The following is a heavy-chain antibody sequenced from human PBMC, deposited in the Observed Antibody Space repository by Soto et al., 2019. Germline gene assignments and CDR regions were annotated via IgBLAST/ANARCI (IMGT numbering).Heavy chain of an antibody. CDR2: ISAYNGNT. Sequence: VSVKVSCKASGYTFTSYGISWVRQAPGQGLEWMGWISAYNGNTNYAQKLQGRVTMTTDTSTSTAYMELRSLRSDDTAVYYCAREVWYCSSTSCPFDYWGQGTLVTVSS. J-gene: IGHJ4*02. V-gene: IGHV1-18*04. CDR1: GYTFTSYG. CDR3: AREVWYCSSTSCPFDY. D-gene: IGHD2-2*01.